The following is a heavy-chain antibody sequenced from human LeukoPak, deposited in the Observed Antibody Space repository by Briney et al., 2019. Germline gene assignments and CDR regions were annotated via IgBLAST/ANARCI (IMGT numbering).Heavy chain of an antibody. Sequence: PSQTLSLTCTVSGGSISSYYWSWIRQPPGKGLEWIGYIYYSGSTNYNPSLKSRVTISVDTSKNQFSLKLSSVTAADTAVYYCARRTRPRYYYDSSGSFDYWGQGTLVTVSS. V-gene: IGHV4-59*01. CDR3: ARRTRPRYYYDSSGSFDY. CDR1: GGSISSYY. CDR2: IYYSGST. J-gene: IGHJ4*02. D-gene: IGHD3-22*01.